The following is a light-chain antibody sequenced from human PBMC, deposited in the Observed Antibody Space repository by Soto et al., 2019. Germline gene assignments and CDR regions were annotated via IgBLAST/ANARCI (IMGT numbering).Light chain of an antibody. V-gene: IGLV8-61*01. CDR2: STN. J-gene: IGLJ2*01. CDR1: SGSVSTSYY. Sequence: QTVVTQEPSFSVSPGGTVTLTCGLSSGSVSTSYYPSWYQQTPGQAPRTLIYSTNTRSSGVPDRFSGSILGNKAALTITGDQADDESDYYCVLYMGSGISVFGGATKLTVL. CDR3: VLYMGSGISV.